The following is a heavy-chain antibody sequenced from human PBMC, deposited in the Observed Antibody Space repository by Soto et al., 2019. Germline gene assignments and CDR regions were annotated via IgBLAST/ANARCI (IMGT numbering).Heavy chain of an antibody. Sequence: GASVKVSCKASGYTFSSYAISWVRQAPGQGLEWMGGIIPIFGTANYAQKFQGRVTITADESTSTAYMELSSLRSEDTAVYYCARGSTVTIYYYYYGMDVWGQGTTVTVSS. CDR2: IIPIFGTA. J-gene: IGHJ6*02. V-gene: IGHV1-69*13. D-gene: IGHD4-17*01. CDR1: GYTFSSYA. CDR3: ARGSTVTIYYYYYGMDV.